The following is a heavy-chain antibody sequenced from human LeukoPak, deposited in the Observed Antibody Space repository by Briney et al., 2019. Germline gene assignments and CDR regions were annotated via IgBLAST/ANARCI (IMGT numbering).Heavy chain of an antibody. CDR2: ISGSGGST. CDR1: GFSFTTHD. D-gene: IGHD6-6*01. CDR3: AKDTSSSSPLSDY. V-gene: IGHV3-23*01. Sequence: GGSLRLSCAASGFSFTTHDMTWVRQAPGKGLEWVSAISGSGGSTYYADSVKGRFTISRDNSKNTLYLQMNSLRAEDTAVYYCAKDTSSSSPLSDYWGQGTLVTVSS. J-gene: IGHJ4*02.